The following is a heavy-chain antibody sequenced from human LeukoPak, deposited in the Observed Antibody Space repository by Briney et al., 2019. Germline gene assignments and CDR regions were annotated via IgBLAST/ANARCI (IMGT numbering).Heavy chain of an antibody. V-gene: IGHV4-59*08. J-gene: IGHJ4*02. D-gene: IGHD3-22*01. CDR1: GGSISSNY. Sequence: SETLSLTCTVSGGSISSNYWTWMRQPPGKGLEWIGYFYYSGSTTYNPSPKSRVTISVDTSKNQFSLKLSSVTAVDTAIYYCARHEGVSGYYPLDYWGQGTLVTVSS. CDR3: ARHEGVSGYYPLDY. CDR2: FYYSGST.